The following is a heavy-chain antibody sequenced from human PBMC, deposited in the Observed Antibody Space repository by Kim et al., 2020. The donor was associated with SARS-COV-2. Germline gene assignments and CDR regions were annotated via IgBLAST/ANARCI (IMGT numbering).Heavy chain of an antibody. V-gene: IGHV3-30-3*01. D-gene: IGHD6-13*01. J-gene: IGHJ3*02. CDR2: ISYDGSNK. Sequence: GGSLRLSCAASGFTFSSYAMHWVRQAPGKGLEWVSVISYDGSNKYYADSVKGRFTISRDNSKNTLYLQMNSLRAEDTAVYYCARVRSSRADAFDIWGQGTMVTVSS. CDR3: ARVRSSRADAFDI. CDR1: GFTFSSYA.